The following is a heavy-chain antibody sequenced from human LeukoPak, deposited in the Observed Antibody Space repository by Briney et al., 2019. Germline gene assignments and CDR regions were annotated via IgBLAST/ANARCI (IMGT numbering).Heavy chain of an antibody. CDR2: ISYDGSNK. CDR3: ARDAGQLLPFDY. D-gene: IGHD2-2*01. CDR1: GFTFSSYA. V-gene: IGHV3-30-3*01. Sequence: GGSLRLSCAAPGFTFSSYAMHWVRQAPAKGLDWVAVISYDGSNKYYADSVKGRFTISRDNSKNTLYLQMNSLGAEDTAVYYCARDAGQLLPFDYWGQGTLVTVSS. J-gene: IGHJ4*02.